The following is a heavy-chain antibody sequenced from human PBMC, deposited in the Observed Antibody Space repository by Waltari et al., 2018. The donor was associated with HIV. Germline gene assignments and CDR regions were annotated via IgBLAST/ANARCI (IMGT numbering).Heavy chain of an antibody. CDR2: MNPNSGNT. J-gene: IGHJ4*02. CDR1: GYTFTSYD. V-gene: IGHV1-8*01. Sequence: VQSGAEVKKPGASVKVSCKASGYTFTSYDINWVRQATGQGLEWMGWMNPNSGNTGYAQKFQGRVTMTRNTSISTAYMELSSLRSEDTAVYYCARGAYYDFWSGYSDFDYWGQGTLVTVSS. CDR3: ARGAYYDFWSGYSDFDY. D-gene: IGHD3-3*01.